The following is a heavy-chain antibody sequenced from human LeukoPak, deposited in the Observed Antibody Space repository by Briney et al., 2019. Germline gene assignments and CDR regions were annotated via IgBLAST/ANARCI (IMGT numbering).Heavy chain of an antibody. V-gene: IGHV1-69*02. CDR2: IIPVLDIA. CDR1: GATFSSYS. Sequence: GASVKVSCKASGATFSSYSISWVRQAPGQRLEWMGRIIPVLDIAHYAQRFQGRVTITADKSTNTAYMELSSLKSEDTAVYYCALALRHGSGWYVFDYWGQGTLVTVSS. CDR3: ALALRHGSGWYVFDY. J-gene: IGHJ4*02. D-gene: IGHD6-19*01.